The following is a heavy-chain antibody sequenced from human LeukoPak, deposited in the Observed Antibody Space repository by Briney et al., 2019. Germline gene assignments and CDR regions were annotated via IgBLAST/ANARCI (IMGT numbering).Heavy chain of an antibody. Sequence: PGGSLRLSCAASGITFSSYWMHWVRQAPGKGLVWVSRINSDGSSTSYADSVRGRFTISRDNAKNTLYLQMNSLRAEDTAVYYCASRHSNYPGFDYWAREPWSPSPQ. CDR3: ASRHSNYPGFDY. J-gene: IGHJ4*02. CDR2: INSDGSST. CDR1: GITFSSYW. V-gene: IGHV3-74*01. D-gene: IGHD5-24*01.